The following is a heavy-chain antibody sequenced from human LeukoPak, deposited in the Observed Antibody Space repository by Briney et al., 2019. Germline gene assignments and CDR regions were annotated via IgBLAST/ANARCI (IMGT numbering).Heavy chain of an antibody. V-gene: IGHV4-39*07. CDR2: NYYSGNT. CDR1: GGSISSSSYY. J-gene: IGHJ5*02. CDR3: ARDNSYCSSTSRYYKWFDP. D-gene: IGHD2-2*01. Sequence: SETLSLTCTVSGGSISSSSYYWGWIRQPPGKGLEWIGSNYYSGNTYYNPSLKSRVTISVDTSKNQFSLRLSSVTAADTAVYYCARDNSYCSSTSRYYKWFDPWGQGTLVTVSS.